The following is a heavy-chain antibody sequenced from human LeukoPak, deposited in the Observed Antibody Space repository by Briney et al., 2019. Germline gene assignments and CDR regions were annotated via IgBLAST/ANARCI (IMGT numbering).Heavy chain of an antibody. Sequence: GGSLRLSCGASGLTFSSYWMHWVRQAPGKGLGWVSRINRDGSNTNYADSVKGRFTISRDNAKNTLYLQMSSLRAEDTAVYYCAKSDTAMVYYFDYWGQGTLVTVSS. J-gene: IGHJ4*02. CDR3: AKSDTAMVYYFDY. CDR2: INRDGSNT. CDR1: GLTFSSYW. V-gene: IGHV3-74*01. D-gene: IGHD5-18*01.